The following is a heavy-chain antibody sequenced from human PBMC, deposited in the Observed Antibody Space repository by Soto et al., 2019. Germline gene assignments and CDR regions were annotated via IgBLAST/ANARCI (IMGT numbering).Heavy chain of an antibody. CDR1: GGSLSTNP. V-gene: IGHV1-69*06. J-gene: IGHJ4*02. CDR3: ARRDSGGFFRFFDS. CDR2: TGSGTGPG. Sequence: VASVKVSCKASGGSLSTNPISWVRQAPGQGLEWMGGTGSGTGPGDNAQKFQGRLTVTADKSTSTVYMELTNLSSEDTAVYYCARRDSGGFFRFFDSWGQGTLVTVSS. D-gene: IGHD2-15*01.